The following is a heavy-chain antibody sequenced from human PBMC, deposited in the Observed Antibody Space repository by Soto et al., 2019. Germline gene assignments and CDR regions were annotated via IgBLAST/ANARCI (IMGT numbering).Heavy chain of an antibody. D-gene: IGHD3-22*01. CDR3: AKDAAYDGSGYYFHY. Sequence: GGSLRLSCAASGFTFSNYVMTWVRQAPGKGLEWVSGISGSGGSTYYADSVKGRFTISRDKSKNTLYLQMNSLRAEDTAVYYCAKDAAYDGSGYYFHYWGQGTLVTVSS. V-gene: IGHV3-23*01. J-gene: IGHJ4*02. CDR1: GFTFSNYV. CDR2: ISGSGGST.